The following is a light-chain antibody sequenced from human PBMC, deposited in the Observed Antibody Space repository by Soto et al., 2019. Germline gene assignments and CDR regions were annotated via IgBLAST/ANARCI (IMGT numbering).Light chain of an antibody. V-gene: IGKV1-5*01. CDR2: HAS. J-gene: IGKJ1*01. CDR1: QFISSW. Sequence: DIQMTQSPSTLSASVGDRVTITCRASQFISSWLAWYQQKPGKVPKLLIFHASNLESGVPSRFSGSGSGTEFPITISSLQHDDFANYCCQQYNSYMCTFGQGTKVAI. CDR3: QQYNSYMCT.